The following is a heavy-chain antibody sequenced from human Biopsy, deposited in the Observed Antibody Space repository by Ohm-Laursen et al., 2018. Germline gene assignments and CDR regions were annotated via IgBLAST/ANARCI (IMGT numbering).Heavy chain of an antibody. J-gene: IGHJ4*02. CDR1: GASIGSNDYF. Sequence: TLSLTCPVSGASIGSNDYFWTWLRQRPGKGPERAGHISYRGSTYSNPSLKSRVTISVDTSKNQFSLNLNSVTAADKAMYFCARGRSDYPPTFWGPGTLVTVSS. CDR3: ARGRSDYPPTF. CDR2: ISYRGST. V-gene: IGHV4-31*03. D-gene: IGHD4-17*01.